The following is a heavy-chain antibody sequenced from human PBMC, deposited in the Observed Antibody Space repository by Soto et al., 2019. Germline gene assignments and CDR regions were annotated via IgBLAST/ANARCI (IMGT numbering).Heavy chain of an antibody. Sequence: SETLSLTCTVSGGSLSSYYWTWIRQPPGKGLEWIGYVYYSGNTNYNPSLKSRVTISVDTSKNEFSLNMDSVTAADTAIYYCVRSVILSGGSYKGLIRLHYFDTWGPGTLVTVSS. CDR2: VYYSGNT. V-gene: IGHV4-59*12. D-gene: IGHD3-3*01. CDR1: GGSLSSYY. J-gene: IGHJ4*02. CDR3: VRSVILSGGSYKGLIRLHYFDT.